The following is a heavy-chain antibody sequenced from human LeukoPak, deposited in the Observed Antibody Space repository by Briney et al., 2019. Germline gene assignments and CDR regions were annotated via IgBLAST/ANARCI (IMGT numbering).Heavy chain of an antibody. J-gene: IGHJ4*02. V-gene: IGHV4-34*01. D-gene: IGHD3-9*01. CDR1: GGSFSGYY. CDR3: GGFDWWLPPLDV. Sequence: SETLSLTCAVYGGSFSGYYWSWIRQPPGKGLEWIGEINHSGSTNYNPSLKSRVTISVDTSKNQFPLKLSSVTAADTAVYYCGGFDWWLPPLDVWGQGTLVTVSS. CDR2: INHSGST.